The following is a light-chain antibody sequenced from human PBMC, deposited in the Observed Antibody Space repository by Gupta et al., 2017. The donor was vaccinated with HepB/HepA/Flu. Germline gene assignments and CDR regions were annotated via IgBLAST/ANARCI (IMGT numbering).Light chain of an antibody. V-gene: IGLV4-69*01. CDR2: LDYEGSH. CDR1: SGHSTYA. CDR3: HTWGTGIQGV. Sequence: QLVLTQSPSASASLGASVKLTCTLSSGHSTYAIAWHQLQPEKGPRFLMKLDYEGSHTKGDEIPDRFAGSSAGAERYLTISSLQSDDEADYYCHTWGTGIQGVFGGGTKLTVL. J-gene: IGLJ3*02.